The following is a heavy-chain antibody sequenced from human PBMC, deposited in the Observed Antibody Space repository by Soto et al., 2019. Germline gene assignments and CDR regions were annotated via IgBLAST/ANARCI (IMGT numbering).Heavy chain of an antibody. CDR2: IYKSATT. J-gene: IGHJ5*01. V-gene: IGHV4-30-4*01. CDR3: SRGRYCLTGRCFPNCVDS. D-gene: IGHD7-27*01. CDR1: GDSISNLDYF. Sequence: SETLSLTCSVSGDSISNLDYFWAWIRQPPGQALEYIGYIYKSATTYYNPSFESRVAISVDTSKSQFSLNVTSVTAADTAVYFCSRGRYCLTGRCFPNCVDSWGQGALVTVSS.